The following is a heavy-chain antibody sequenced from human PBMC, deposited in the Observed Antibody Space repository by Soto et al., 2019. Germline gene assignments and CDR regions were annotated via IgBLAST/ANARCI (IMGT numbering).Heavy chain of an antibody. CDR3: AGVSIFGVAIDRGNSYGFDV. Sequence: QVQLQESGPGLVKPSQTLSLTCSVSGGSVNTGYYYWSWIRQPPGKGLEWIGYISRNGNTYHNPSPKSRLSLSPGTSKNQVFLKLSSVMAADTVAYYCAGVSIFGVAIDRGNSYGFDVWGQGTTVTVSS. CDR1: GGSVNTGYYY. D-gene: IGHD3-3*01. J-gene: IGHJ6*02. CDR2: ISRNGNT. V-gene: IGHV4-30-4*01.